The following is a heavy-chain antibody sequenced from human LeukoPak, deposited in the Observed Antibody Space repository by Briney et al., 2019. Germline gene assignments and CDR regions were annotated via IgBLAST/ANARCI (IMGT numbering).Heavy chain of an antibody. D-gene: IGHD1-26*01. Sequence: ASVKVSCKASGGTFSSYAISWVRQAPGQGLEWMGRIIPILGIANYAQKFQGRVTITADKSTSTAYMELSSLRSEDTAVYYCARAPSGSYPYFDYWGQGTLVTVSS. J-gene: IGHJ4*02. CDR3: ARAPSGSYPYFDY. CDR2: IIPILGIA. CDR1: GGTFSSYA. V-gene: IGHV1-69*04.